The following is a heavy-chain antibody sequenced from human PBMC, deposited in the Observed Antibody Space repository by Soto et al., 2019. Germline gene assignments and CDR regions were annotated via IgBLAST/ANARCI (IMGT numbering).Heavy chain of an antibody. CDR3: AKYRRTDAEGYRLDF. D-gene: IGHD5-12*01. CDR2: VYYTGSTST. V-gene: IGHV4-59*01. J-gene: IGHJ4*02. CDR1: GASINNYY. Sequence: SETLSLTCSVSGASINNYYWSWIRQPPGKGLEWIGYVYYTGSTSTKYNPSLQSRVAMSVDSSKNQFSLKLTSMTAADTAIYYCAKYRRTDAEGYRLDFWGPGTLVTVSS.